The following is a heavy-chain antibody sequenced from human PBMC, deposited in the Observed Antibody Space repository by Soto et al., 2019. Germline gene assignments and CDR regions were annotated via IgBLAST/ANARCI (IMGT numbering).Heavy chain of an antibody. CDR2: ISAYNGNT. CDR3: ARYGYDSSGYQFDY. V-gene: IGHV1-18*01. Sequence: ASVKVSCKASGYTFTSYHITWVRQAPGQGLEWMGWISAYNGNTNYAQKFQGRVTITADKSTSTAYMGLSSLRSEDTAVYYCARYGYDSSGYQFDYWGQGTLVTVSS. D-gene: IGHD3-22*01. CDR1: GYTFTSYH. J-gene: IGHJ4*02.